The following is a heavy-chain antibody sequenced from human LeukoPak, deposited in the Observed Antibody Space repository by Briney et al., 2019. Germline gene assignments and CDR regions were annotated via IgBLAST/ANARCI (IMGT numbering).Heavy chain of an antibody. CDR3: ARARYSSSSGDY. D-gene: IGHD6-6*01. CDR1: GFTFSSYA. Sequence: GGSLLLSCAASGFTFSSYAMSWVRRAPGKGLEWVSAISGSGGSTYYADSVKGRFTISRDNAKNSLYLQMNSLRAEDTAVYYCARARYSSSSGDYWGQGTLVAVSS. CDR2: ISGSGGST. V-gene: IGHV3-23*01. J-gene: IGHJ4*02.